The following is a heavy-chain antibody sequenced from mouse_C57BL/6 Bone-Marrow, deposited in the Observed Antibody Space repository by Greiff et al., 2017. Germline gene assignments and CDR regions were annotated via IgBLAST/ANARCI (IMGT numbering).Heavy chain of an antibody. CDR2: INPNNGGT. Sequence: VQLQQSGPELVKPGASVKIPCKASGYTFTDYNMDWVKQSHGKSLEWIGDINPNNGGTIYNQKFKGKATLTVDKSSSTAYMELRSLTSEDTAVYYCARRDWLGPNWYCDVWGTVTTVTVSS. CDR3: ARRDWLGPNWYCDV. V-gene: IGHV1-18*01. J-gene: IGHJ1*03. D-gene: IGHD4-1*01. CDR1: GYTFTDYN.